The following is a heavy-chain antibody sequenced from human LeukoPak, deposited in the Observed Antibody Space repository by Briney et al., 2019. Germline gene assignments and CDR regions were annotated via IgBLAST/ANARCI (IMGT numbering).Heavy chain of an antibody. J-gene: IGHJ5*02. CDR1: GYSISSGYY. Sequence: KPSETLSLTCAVSGYSISSGYYWGWIRQPPGKGLEWIGSIYHSGSTYYNPSLKSRVTISVDTSKNQFSLKLSSVTAADTAVYYCASTIFGVVWGYNWFDPWGQGTLVTVSS. D-gene: IGHD3-3*01. CDR3: ASTIFGVVWGYNWFDP. V-gene: IGHV4-38-2*01. CDR2: IYHSGST.